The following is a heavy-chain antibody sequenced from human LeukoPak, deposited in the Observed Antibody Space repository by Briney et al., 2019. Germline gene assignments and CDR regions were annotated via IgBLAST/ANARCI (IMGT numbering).Heavy chain of an antibody. Sequence: GGSLRLSCGVSGFTVSSSYMTWVRQTPGEGLEWVSIIYSGGGTNYADSVKGRFTISRDNSKNTLYLQMNSLRPEDTAVYYCARATATFYCDSWGQRTLVTVSS. D-gene: IGHD5-12*01. CDR2: IYSGGGT. J-gene: IGHJ4*02. V-gene: IGHV3-66*01. CDR1: GFTVSSSY. CDR3: ARATATFYCDS.